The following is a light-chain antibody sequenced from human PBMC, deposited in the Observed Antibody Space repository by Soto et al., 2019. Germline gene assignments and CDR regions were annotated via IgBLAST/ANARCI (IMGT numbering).Light chain of an antibody. V-gene: IGKV1-39*01. J-gene: IGKJ4*01. CDR1: QTVTIF. Sequence: DIQMTQSPASLSASVGDRVAITCRASQTVTIFLNWYQQKPGKAPKLLISGASNLQSGVPSRFSGSGSGTDFTLTISSLQPEDFGTYDCQQSTSVPLTFGGGTKVEIK. CDR2: GAS. CDR3: QQSTSVPLT.